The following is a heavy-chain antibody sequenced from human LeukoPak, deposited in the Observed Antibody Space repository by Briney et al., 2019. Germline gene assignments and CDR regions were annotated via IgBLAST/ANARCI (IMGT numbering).Heavy chain of an antibody. J-gene: IGHJ3*02. CDR2: ISRSGSTR. Sequence: GSLRLSCAISGFTFSACELTWVRQAPGKGLEWVSYISRSGSTRYYADSVKGRFTISRDNAKNSLYLQMNSLRAEDTAVYYCARVATMVRVPLDALDIWGQGTMVSVSS. CDR3: ARVATMVRVPLDALDI. CDR1: GFTFSACE. V-gene: IGHV3-48*03. D-gene: IGHD3-10*01.